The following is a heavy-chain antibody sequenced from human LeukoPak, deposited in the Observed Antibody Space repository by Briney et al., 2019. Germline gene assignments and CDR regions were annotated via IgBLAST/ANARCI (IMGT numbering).Heavy chain of an antibody. CDR1: GFTFSGYW. V-gene: IGHV3-7*01. CDR3: ARRSVGTGWSFHS. CDR2: IKDDGSQK. D-gene: IGHD2-15*01. J-gene: IGHJ4*02. Sequence: GGSLRLSRAASGFTFSGYWMSCVRQAPGKGLEWVANIKDDGSQKNYIDSVKGRFTISRDNAKASLLLQMNSLISEDTAVYYCARRSVGTGWSFHSWGQGTLVTVSS.